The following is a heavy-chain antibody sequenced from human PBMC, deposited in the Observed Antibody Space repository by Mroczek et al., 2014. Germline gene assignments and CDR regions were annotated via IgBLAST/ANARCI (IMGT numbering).Heavy chain of an antibody. V-gene: IGHV4-31*03. J-gene: IGHJ3*02. CDR3: ARGSTPIGQLVRRAAAFDI. Sequence: QVQLQQSGPGLVKPSQTLSLTCTVSGGSISSGGYYWSWIRQHPGKGLEWIGYIYYSGSTYYNPSLKSRVTISVDTSKNQFSLKLSSVTAADTAVYYCARGSTPIGQLVRRAAAFDIWGQGTMVTVSS. D-gene: IGHD6-6*01. CDR2: IYYSGST. CDR1: GGSISSGGYY.